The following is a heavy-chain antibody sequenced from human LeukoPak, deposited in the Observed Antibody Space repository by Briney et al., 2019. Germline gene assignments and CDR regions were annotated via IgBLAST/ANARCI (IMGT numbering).Heavy chain of an antibody. V-gene: IGHV3-64*01. CDR3: ARDLSGGGLDY. CDR1: GFTFSVSV. D-gene: IGHD3-10*01. Sequence: PGGSLRLSCAASGFTFSVSVMHWVRQAPGKGLEYVSVISSNGGNTSYANSVKGRFTISRDNSKNTLYLQMGSLRAEDMAVYYRARDLSGGGLDYWGQGTLVTVSS. CDR2: ISSNGGNT. J-gene: IGHJ4*02.